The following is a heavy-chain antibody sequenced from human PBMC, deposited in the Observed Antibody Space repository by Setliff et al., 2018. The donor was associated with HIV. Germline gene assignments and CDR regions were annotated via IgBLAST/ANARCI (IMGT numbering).Heavy chain of an antibody. CDR3: ARDYYDSSGYIFFPGLPDY. CDR1: RSTFNSHT. J-gene: IGHJ4*02. Sequence: GASVKVSCKASRSTFNSHTINWVRQAPGQGLEWMGGIIPIFGTTNYAQKFQGRVTITTDESTTTAYLELTSLRSDDTAVYYCARDYYDSSGYIFFPGLPDYWGQGTLVTVSS. D-gene: IGHD3-22*01. V-gene: IGHV1-69*05. CDR2: IIPIFGTT.